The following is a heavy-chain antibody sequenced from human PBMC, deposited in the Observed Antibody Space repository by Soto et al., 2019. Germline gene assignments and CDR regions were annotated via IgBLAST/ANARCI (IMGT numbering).Heavy chain of an antibody. CDR1: GGTFSSYA. CDR2: IIPIFGTA. Sequence: ASVKVSCKASGGTFSSYAISWVRQAPGQGLEWMGGIIPIFGTANYAQKFQGRVTITADESTSTAYMELSSLRSEDTAVYYCARDHMGGPDYYDSSGYIKGFVYWGQGTLVTVSS. J-gene: IGHJ4*02. V-gene: IGHV1-69*13. CDR3: ARDHMGGPDYYDSSGYIKGFVY. D-gene: IGHD3-22*01.